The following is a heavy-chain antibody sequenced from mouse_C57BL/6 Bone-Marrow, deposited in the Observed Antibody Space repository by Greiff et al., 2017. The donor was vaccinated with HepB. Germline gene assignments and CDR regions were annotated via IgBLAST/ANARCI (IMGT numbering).Heavy chain of an antibody. CDR1: GYTFTDYY. J-gene: IGHJ4*01. Sequence: VQLQQSGPELVKPGASVKISCKASGYTFTDYYMNWVKQSHGKSLEWIGDINPNNGGTSYNQKFKGKATLTVDKYSSTAYMELRSLTSEDSAVYYCAREGIYDGYYDAMDYWGQGTSVTVSS. V-gene: IGHV1-26*01. D-gene: IGHD2-3*01. CDR3: AREGIYDGYYDAMDY. CDR2: INPNNGGT.